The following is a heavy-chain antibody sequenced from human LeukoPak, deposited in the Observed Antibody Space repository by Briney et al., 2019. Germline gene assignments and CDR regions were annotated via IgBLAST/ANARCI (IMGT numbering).Heavy chain of an antibody. V-gene: IGHV4-38-2*02. D-gene: IGHD6-13*01. J-gene: IGHJ5*02. CDR3: ATGIAAADNWFDP. CDR2: IYHSGST. Sequence: SETLSLTCTVSGYSISSGYYWGWIRQPPGKGLEWIGSIYHSGSTYYNPSLKSRVTISVDTSKNQFSLKLSSVTAADTAVYYCATGIAAADNWFDPWGQGTLVTVSS. CDR1: GYSISSGYY.